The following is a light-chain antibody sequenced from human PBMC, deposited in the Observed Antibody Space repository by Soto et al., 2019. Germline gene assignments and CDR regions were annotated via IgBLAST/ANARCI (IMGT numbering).Light chain of an antibody. CDR1: QSINIW. CDR3: QQYSNFWT. V-gene: IGKV1-5*03. Sequence: DIQMTQSPSTLSASVGDRVTITCRASQSINIWVAWYQQKPGKAPKLLIYKASSLQSGVPSRFSGSGSGTEFTLTISSLQPDDFATYYCQQYSNFWTFGQGTKVEIK. CDR2: KAS. J-gene: IGKJ1*01.